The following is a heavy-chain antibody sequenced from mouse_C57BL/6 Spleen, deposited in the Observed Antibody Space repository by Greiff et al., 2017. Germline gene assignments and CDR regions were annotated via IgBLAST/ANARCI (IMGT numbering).Heavy chain of an antibody. CDR1: GYSITSGYY. Sequence: ESGPGLVKPSQSLSLTCSVTGYSITSGYYWNWLRQFPGNKLEWMGYISYDGSNNYNPSLKNRISITRDTSKNQFFLKLNSVTTEDTATYYCTRDNGYLDDWGQGTTLTVAS. CDR2: ISYDGSN. V-gene: IGHV3-6*01. J-gene: IGHJ2*01. D-gene: IGHD1-1*02. CDR3: TRDNGYLDD.